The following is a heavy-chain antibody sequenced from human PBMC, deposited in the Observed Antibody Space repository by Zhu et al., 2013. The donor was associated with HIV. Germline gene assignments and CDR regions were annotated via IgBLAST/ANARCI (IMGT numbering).Heavy chain of an antibody. Sequence: QVQLVQSGAEVKKPGASVKVSCKASGYTFTNYGISWVRQAPGQGLEWMGWISAYNGDTEYAQKLQGRVTMTTDTSTSTANMELRSLRSDDTAVYYCVRGKIVVVPAALVLYYYYGYGRLGPRDHGSPSP. D-gene: IGHD2-2*01. J-gene: IGHJ6*02. CDR3: VRGKIVVVPAALVLYYYYGYGR. CDR2: ISAYNGDT. V-gene: IGHV1-18*01. CDR1: GYTFTNYG.